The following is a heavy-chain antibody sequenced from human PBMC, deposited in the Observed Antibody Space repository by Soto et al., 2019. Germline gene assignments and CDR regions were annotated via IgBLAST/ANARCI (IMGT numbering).Heavy chain of an antibody. Sequence: SVKVSYQASGGPFSSDAITWLRQAPGQGLEWMGGILPIFGTANYAQKFQGRVTITADESTSTAYMWPSSLRYEDTAVYYCARTDYGDYASFDYWGQGTLVTVSS. J-gene: IGHJ4*02. CDR2: ILPIFGTA. CDR1: GGPFSSDA. CDR3: ARTDYGDYASFDY. D-gene: IGHD4-17*01. V-gene: IGHV1-69*13.